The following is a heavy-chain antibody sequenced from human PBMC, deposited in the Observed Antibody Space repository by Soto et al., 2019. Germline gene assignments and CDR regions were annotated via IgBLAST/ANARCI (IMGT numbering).Heavy chain of an antibody. CDR3: ARAALGIAAAGLDY. CDR2: ISAYNGNT. D-gene: IGHD6-13*01. V-gene: IGHV1-18*01. CDR1: GYTFTRYG. J-gene: IGHJ4*02. Sequence: QVQLVQSGAEVKKPGASVKVSCKASGYTFTRYGISWVRQAPGQGLEWIGWISAYNGNTDYAQKLQGRVTMTADTSTSTAYMELRSLRSDDTAVYYCARAALGIAAAGLDYWGQGTLVTVSS.